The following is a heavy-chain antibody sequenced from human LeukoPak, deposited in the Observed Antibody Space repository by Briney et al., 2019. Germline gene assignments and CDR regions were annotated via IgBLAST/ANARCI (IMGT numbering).Heavy chain of an antibody. D-gene: IGHD6-13*01. CDR1: GYNFPSFW. Sequence: GESLKISCKGPGYNFPSFWIGWVRQMPGKGLEWMGIIYPGDSDARYSPSFQGQVTISADKSISTAYLQWSSLKASDTAIYYCARHPVPPSGSPSGSSWYYFDSWGQGTLVTVSS. V-gene: IGHV5-51*01. CDR3: ARHPVPPSGSPSGSSWYYFDS. CDR2: IYPGDSDA. J-gene: IGHJ4*02.